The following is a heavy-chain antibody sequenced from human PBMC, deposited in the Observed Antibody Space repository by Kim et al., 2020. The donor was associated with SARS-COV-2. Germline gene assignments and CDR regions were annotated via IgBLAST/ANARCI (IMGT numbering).Heavy chain of an antibody. CDR3: ARGPDYGDYTYLSDY. CDR1: GFTFSSYA. V-gene: IGHV3-30-3*01. J-gene: IGHJ4*02. Sequence: GGSLRLSCAASGFTFSSYAMHWVRQAPGKGLEWVAVISYDGSNKYYADSVKGRFTISRDNSKNTLYLQMNSLRAEDTAVYYCARGPDYGDYTYLSDYWGQGTLVTVSS. D-gene: IGHD4-17*01. CDR2: ISYDGSNK.